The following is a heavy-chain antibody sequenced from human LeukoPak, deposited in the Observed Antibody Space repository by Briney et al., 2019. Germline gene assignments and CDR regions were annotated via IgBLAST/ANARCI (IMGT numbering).Heavy chain of an antibody. CDR3: AKEYSGSYVIGEFDY. J-gene: IGHJ4*02. Sequence: GGSLRLSCSASGFTFSSYGMHWVRQAPGKGLEWVAVKSYDGSNKYYADSVKGRFTISRDNSKNTLYLQMNSLRAEDTAVYYCAKEYSGSYVIGEFDYWGQGTLVTVSS. CDR1: GFTFSSYG. V-gene: IGHV3-30*18. CDR2: KSYDGSNK. D-gene: IGHD1-26*01.